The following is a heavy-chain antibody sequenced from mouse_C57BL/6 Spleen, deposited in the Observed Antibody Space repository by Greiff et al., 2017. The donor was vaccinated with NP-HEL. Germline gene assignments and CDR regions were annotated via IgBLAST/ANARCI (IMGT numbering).Heavy chain of an antibody. V-gene: IGHV1-64*01. CDR3: ARNYGNRGNYFDY. CDR1: GYTFTSYW. D-gene: IGHD1-1*01. J-gene: IGHJ2*01. CDR2: IHPNSGST. Sequence: QVQLKQPGAELVKPGASVKLSCKASGYTFTSYWMHWVKQRPGQGLEWIGMIHPNSGSTNYNEKFKSKATLTVDKSSSTAYMQLSSLTSEDSAVYYCARNYGNRGNYFDYWGQGTTLTVSS.